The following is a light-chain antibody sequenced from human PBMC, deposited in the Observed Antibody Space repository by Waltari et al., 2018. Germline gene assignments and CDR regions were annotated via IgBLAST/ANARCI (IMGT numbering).Light chain of an antibody. Sequence: QSALTQPASVSGSPGQSIAISCTGSSSDVGAYNYVSWYQQYPGKAPKVMIYDVINRPSGVSGRFSGSKSGNTASLTISGLQAEDEADYYCSSYTTSRTVVFGGGTKLTVL. V-gene: IGLV2-14*01. CDR2: DVI. J-gene: IGLJ3*02. CDR1: SSDVGAYNY. CDR3: SSYTTSRTVV.